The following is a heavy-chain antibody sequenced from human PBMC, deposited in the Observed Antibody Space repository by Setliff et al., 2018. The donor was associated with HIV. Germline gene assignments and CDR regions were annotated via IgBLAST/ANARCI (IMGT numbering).Heavy chain of an antibody. CDR3: ARDFCGSSCSSGYGYFDH. D-gene: IGHD2-15*01. J-gene: IGHJ4*02. V-gene: IGHV1-18*01. Sequence: ASVKVSCKASGYTFISYGVSWVRQAPGQGLEWMGWISVKNGNTNYAQKFQGRVTMTTDTSTSTAYMELRSLGSDDTAVYYCARDFCGSSCSSGYGYFDHWGQGTQVTVSS. CDR2: ISVKNGNT. CDR1: GYTFISYG.